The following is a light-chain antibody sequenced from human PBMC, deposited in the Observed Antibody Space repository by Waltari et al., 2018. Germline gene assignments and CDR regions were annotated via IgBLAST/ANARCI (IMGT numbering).Light chain of an antibody. J-gene: IGLJ3*02. V-gene: IGLV2-14*03. CDR2: DVT. CDR3: CSYTSSRTWV. CDR1: SREVGGYTY. Sequence: QSALTQPASVSGSPGQSITISCTGTSREVGGYTYVYWYQQHPGRAPKLMIYDVTKLPSGVSTRFSGSKSGNTASLTISGLQDEDEADYYCCSYTSSRTWVFGGGTKLTVL.